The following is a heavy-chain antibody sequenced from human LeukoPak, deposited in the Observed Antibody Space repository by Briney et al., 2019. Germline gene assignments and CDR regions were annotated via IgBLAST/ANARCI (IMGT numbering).Heavy chain of an antibody. CDR2: IKTDQSDT. D-gene: IGHD4-11*01. CDR1: GFSFSHYW. V-gene: IGHV3-74*03. CDR3: ARGDDYNNPWFSHYMDV. J-gene: IGHJ6*03. Sequence: GGSLRHSSASSGFSFSHYWMYWVRQAPGKGLVLVSRIKTDQSDTTYADPVRGRFTISRDNAKNTLYLQMDSLRAEDTAVYYCARGDDYNNPWFSHYMDVWGKGTTVRVSS.